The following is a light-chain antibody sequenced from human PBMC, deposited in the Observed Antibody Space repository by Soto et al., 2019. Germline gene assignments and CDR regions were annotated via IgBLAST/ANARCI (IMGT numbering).Light chain of an antibody. V-gene: IGKV3-15*01. J-gene: IGKJ5*01. CDR2: GAS. CDR3: QQYNNWPIT. CDR1: QSVSSN. Sequence: EIVMTQSPATLSVSPGERATLSCRASQSVSSNLAWYQQKPGQAPRLLISGASTRATVIPARFSGSGSGTEFTLTISSLQSEDFAVYYCQQYNNWPITFGQGTRLEIK.